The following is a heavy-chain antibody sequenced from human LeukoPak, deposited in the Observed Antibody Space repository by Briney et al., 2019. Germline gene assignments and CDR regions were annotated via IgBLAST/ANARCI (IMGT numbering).Heavy chain of an antibody. Sequence: SETLSLTCTVSGGSISSGSYYWSWIRQPAGKGLEWIGRIYTSGSTNYNPSLKSRVTMSVDTSKNQFSLKLSSVTAADTAVYYCARDGDSGSYNFDYWGQGTLVTVSS. CDR1: GGSISSGSYY. V-gene: IGHV4-61*02. CDR2: IYTSGST. D-gene: IGHD1-26*01. J-gene: IGHJ4*02. CDR3: ARDGDSGSYNFDY.